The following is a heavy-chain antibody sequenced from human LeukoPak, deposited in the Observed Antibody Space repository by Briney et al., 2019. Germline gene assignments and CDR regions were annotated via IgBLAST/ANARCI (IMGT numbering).Heavy chain of an antibody. D-gene: IGHD1-26*01. CDR1: GFTFSSYA. CDR2: ITGSGGRT. Sequence: PGRSLRLSCAASGFTFSSYAMHWVRQAPGKGLEWVSAITGSGGRTYYADSVKGRFTISRDNSKNTLYLQMNSLRAEDTAIYYCAKEYTGTFSPFPSYFDNWGQGTLVTVSS. CDR3: AKEYTGTFSPFPSYFDN. J-gene: IGHJ4*02. V-gene: IGHV3-23*01.